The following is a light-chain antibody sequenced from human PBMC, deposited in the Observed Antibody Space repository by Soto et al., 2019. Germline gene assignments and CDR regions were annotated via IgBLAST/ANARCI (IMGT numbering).Light chain of an antibody. CDR3: QQYNAYPWT. V-gene: IGKV1-5*01. CDR2: DAS. J-gene: IGKJ1*01. CDR1: QSISSW. Sequence: DIQMTKSPSTLSASVGDRVTITCRASQSISSWLAWYQQKPGKAPKLLMYDASSLDSGVPSRFSGSASGTEFTLTISRLQPDDFATYYCQQYNAYPWTFGQGTKVEIK.